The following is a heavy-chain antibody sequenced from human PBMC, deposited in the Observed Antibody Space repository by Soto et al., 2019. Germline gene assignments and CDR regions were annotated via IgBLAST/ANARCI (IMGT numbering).Heavy chain of an antibody. J-gene: IGHJ6*03. V-gene: IGHV3-23*01. Sequence: EVQLLEYGGGLVQPGGSLRRSCAASGLTFSNYVMSWVRQAPGKGLEWVSSVSNSGSNTYYAESVKGRVTISRDNSNNTLYLQMNSLRAEDTALYYCARRGRTLPHYSYYMDVWGKGTTVTVSS. CDR1: GLTFSNYV. CDR3: ARRGRTLPHYSYYMDV. CDR2: VSNSGSNT.